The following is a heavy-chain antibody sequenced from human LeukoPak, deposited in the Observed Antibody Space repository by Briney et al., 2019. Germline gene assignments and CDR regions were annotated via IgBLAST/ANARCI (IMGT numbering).Heavy chain of an antibody. V-gene: IGHV4-4*07. CDR3: ARGSSWYPSAGFDP. CDR2: IYTSRST. Sequence: SETLSLTCTVSGGSISSYYWSWIRQPAGKGLEWIGRIYTSRSTNYNPSLKSRVTMSVDTSKNQFSLKLSSVTAADTAVYYCARGSSWYPSAGFDPWGQGTLVTVSS. J-gene: IGHJ5*02. D-gene: IGHD6-13*01. CDR1: GGSISSYY.